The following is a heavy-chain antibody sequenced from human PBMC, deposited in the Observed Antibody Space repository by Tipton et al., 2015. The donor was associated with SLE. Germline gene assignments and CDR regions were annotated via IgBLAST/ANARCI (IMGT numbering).Heavy chain of an antibody. J-gene: IGHJ4*02. D-gene: IGHD2-8*01. CDR2: LYYSGNT. CDR1: GASISRSSDC. CDR3: ARGYCSDGVCYGFGFFDY. V-gene: IGHV4-39*07. Sequence: PGLVKPSETLSLTCTVSGASISRSSDCWVWIRQSPGKGLEWIGVLYYSGNTYYNPSLKSPVTLSIDTSKNQFSLKMRSVTAADTAVYFCARGYCSDGVCYGFGFFDYWGQGNLVTVSS.